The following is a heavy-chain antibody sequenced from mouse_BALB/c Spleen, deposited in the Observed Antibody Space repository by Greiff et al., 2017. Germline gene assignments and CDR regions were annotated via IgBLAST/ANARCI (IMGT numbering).Heavy chain of an antibody. CDR1: GYTFTSYV. V-gene: IGHV1-14*01. J-gene: IGHJ1*01. D-gene: IGHD1-1*01. Sequence: EVQLQQSGPELVKPGASVKMSCKASGYTFTSYVMHWVKQKPGQGLEWIGYINPYNDGTKYNEKFKGKATLTSDKSSSTAYMELSSLTSEDSAVYYCARTTLYYYGSRGYFDVWGAGTTVTVSS. CDR2: INPYNDGT. CDR3: ARTTLYYYGSRGYFDV.